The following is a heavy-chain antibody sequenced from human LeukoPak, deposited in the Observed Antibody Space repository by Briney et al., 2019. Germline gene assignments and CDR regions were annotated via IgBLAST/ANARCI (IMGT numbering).Heavy chain of an antibody. Sequence: GSLRLSCAASGFTFSSYAMSWVRQAPGKGLEWVSAISGSGGSTYYADSVKGRFTISRDNSKNTLYLRMNSLRAEDTAVYYCATRSDSSGWYYFDYWGQGTLVTVSS. CDR3: ATRSDSSGWYYFDY. CDR2: ISGSGGST. D-gene: IGHD6-19*01. CDR1: GFTFSSYA. J-gene: IGHJ4*02. V-gene: IGHV3-23*01.